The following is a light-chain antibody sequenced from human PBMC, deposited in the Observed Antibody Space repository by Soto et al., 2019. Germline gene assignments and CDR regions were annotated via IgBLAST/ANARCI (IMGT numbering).Light chain of an antibody. V-gene: IGKV3-20*01. CDR3: HEFGSFPHT. J-gene: IGKJ2*01. CDR2: GAS. CDR1: QSVSGSF. Sequence: EMVLTQSPGTLSLSPGERATLSCRASQSVSGSFLAWYQHKPGQAPRLLIYGASSRATGIPDMFSGRGSGTDLTFIISTLEPEDFGMYYCHEFGSFPHTFVQGTDLATK.